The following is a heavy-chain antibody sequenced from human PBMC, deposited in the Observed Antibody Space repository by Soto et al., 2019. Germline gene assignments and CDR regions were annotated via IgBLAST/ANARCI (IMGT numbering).Heavy chain of an antibody. J-gene: IGHJ6*02. CDR1: GFDASVNF. V-gene: IGHV3-66*01. CDR3: VRGNYYYGMDV. CDR2: INNAGTT. Sequence: EVQLVESGGTLVQPGGSLKLSCAASGFDASVNFMTWVRQAPGKGLEWVTAINNAGTTFYADSVKGRFSISRDDSKHTLYLHMNSLRVEGTAMYYCVRGNYYYGMDVWGHGPAVTVSS.